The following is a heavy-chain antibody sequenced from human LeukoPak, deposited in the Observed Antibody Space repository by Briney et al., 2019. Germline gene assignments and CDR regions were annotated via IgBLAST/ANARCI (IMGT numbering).Heavy chain of an antibody. Sequence: GGSLKLSCAASGFTFSGSPIHWVRQASGKGLEWVGHIRSKADKYATTYAASLRGRFTISRDDSENTAYLQMNSLRAEVTAVYYCTKDWSYAVDPWGQGTQVTVSS. D-gene: IGHD1-7*01. CDR1: GFTFSGSP. CDR2: IRSKADKYAT. CDR3: TKDWSYAVDP. J-gene: IGHJ5*02. V-gene: IGHV3-73*01.